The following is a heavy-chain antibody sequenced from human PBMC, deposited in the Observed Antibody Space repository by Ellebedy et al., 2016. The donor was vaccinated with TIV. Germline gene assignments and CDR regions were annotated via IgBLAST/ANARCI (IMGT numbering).Heavy chain of an antibody. CDR3: AAVRIQIWFPNWFDP. CDR1: GYIFTNIY. J-gene: IGHJ5*02. Sequence: ASVKVSCKTSGYIFTNIYLHWVRQAPGQGLEWMGWINPDSGVTDYERKFQGRVTMTRDTSTSTAYMELSSLRSDDTAVYYCAAVRIQIWFPNWFDPWGQGTLVTVSS. D-gene: IGHD5-18*01. CDR2: INPDSGVT. V-gene: IGHV1-2*02.